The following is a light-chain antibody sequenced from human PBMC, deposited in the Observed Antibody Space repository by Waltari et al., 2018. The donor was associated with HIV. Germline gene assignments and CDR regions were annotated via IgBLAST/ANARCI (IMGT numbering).Light chain of an antibody. CDR1: SSDVGGYNY. CDR3: CSNAARATYV. CDR2: HVT. Sequence: QSALAQPRAVSGSPGQSVTISCTGTSSDVGGYNYVSWFQHPPGKVPQLSNYHVTKRPSRGPDCFSASKSRNTASLTISGLQAEDESEYYCCSNAARATYVIGTGNQSNVL. J-gene: IGLJ1*01. V-gene: IGLV2-11*01.